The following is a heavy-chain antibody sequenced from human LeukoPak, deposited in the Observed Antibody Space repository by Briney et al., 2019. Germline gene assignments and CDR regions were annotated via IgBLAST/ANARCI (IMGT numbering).Heavy chain of an antibody. J-gene: IGHJ4*02. D-gene: IGHD3-9*01. CDR2: IYVGGSA. CDR1: GFTVSNNY. Sequence: GGSLRLSCAASGFTVSNNYMSWVRQTPGKGLEWVSVIYVGGSAYYADSVKGRFTIPGDSSKNTLYLQMNSLRAEDTAVYYCARLKIDGTHFDYWGQGTLVTVSS. CDR3: ARLKIDGTHFDY. V-gene: IGHV3-53*01.